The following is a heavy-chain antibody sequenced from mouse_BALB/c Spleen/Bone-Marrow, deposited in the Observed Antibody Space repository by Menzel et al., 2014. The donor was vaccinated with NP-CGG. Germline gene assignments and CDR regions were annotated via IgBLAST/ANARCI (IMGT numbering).Heavy chain of an antibody. CDR2: INPDSSTI. D-gene: IGHD2-3*01. V-gene: IGHV4-1*02. CDR3: AGLGYYGGFAY. J-gene: IGHJ3*01. CDR1: GFDFSRYW. Sequence: EVQLQESGGGLVQPGGSLKLSCAASGFDFSRYWMSWVRQAPGKGLEWIGEINPDSSTINYTPSLKDKFIISRDNAKKTLYLQMSKVRSEDAALYYCAGLGYYGGFAYWGQGTLVTVSA.